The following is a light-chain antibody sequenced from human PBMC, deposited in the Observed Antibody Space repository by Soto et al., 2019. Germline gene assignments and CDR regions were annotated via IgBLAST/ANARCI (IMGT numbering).Light chain of an antibody. CDR3: QQYDNLPPTWT. V-gene: IGKV1-33*01. J-gene: IGKJ1*01. Sequence: DIPMTQSPSSLSASVGDRVTITCQASQDISNYLNWYQQKPGKAPKLLIYDASNLETGVPSRFSGSGSGKDFTFTISSLQPEDIATYYCQQYDNLPPTWTFGQGTKVEIK. CDR1: QDISNY. CDR2: DAS.